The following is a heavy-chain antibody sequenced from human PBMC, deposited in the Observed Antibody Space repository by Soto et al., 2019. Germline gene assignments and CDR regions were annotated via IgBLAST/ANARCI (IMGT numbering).Heavy chain of an antibody. J-gene: IGHJ6*02. V-gene: IGHV1-69*13. D-gene: IGHD5-12*01. Sequence: SVKASCKSSGASFSSSAITWVRQAPGQGLEWMGRIIPMYGTTFYAQTFQGRVTITADESTSTVYMHLSGLKSEDTASYFCATSVGAIGYRFFNMDVWGQGTTVTVSS. CDR1: GASFSSSA. CDR2: IIPMYGTT. CDR3: ATSVGAIGYRFFNMDV.